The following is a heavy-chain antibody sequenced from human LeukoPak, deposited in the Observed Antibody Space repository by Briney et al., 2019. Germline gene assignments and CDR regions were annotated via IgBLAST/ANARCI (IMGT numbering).Heavy chain of an antibody. J-gene: IGHJ4*02. Sequence: GGSLRLSCAASGFTFSSYEMNWVRQAPGKGLEWVSSISSSGSYIYYADSVKGRFTISRDNAKNSLYLQMNSLRAEDTAVYYWGRKDRFGYSYGQGPFDFWGQGTLVTVSS. CDR3: GRKDRFGYSYGQGPFDF. V-gene: IGHV3-21*01. CDR1: GFTFSSYE. CDR2: ISSSGSYI. D-gene: IGHD5-18*01.